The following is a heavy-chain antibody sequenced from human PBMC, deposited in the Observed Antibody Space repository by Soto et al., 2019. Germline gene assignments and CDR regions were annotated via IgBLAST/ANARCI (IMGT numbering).Heavy chain of an antibody. CDR1: GYMFTSYF. CDR3: ARDKDSSARPRAEFDY. V-gene: IGHV1-46*01. Sequence: QGHLVQSGAEVKRPGASVRVSCESSGYMFTSYFIHWVRQAPGQGLAWVGVINPSDGTTTYAQKFQARITMTRDTSTTTVDMELSSLRSEDTAVYYCARDKDSSARPRAEFDYWGQGTLITVSS. D-gene: IGHD6-19*01. J-gene: IGHJ4*02. CDR2: INPSDGTT.